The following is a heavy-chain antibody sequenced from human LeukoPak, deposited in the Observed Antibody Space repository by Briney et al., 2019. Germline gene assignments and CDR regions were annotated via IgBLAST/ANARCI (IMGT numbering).Heavy chain of an antibody. Sequence: PSETLSLTCTVSGGSVGSGSYYWSWIRQSPGKGLEWIGYILYSDITNYNPSLKSRVTMPVDTSKNQFSLRLTSVTAADTAVYYCAAMAVNWFDPWGQGTLVIVSS. CDR1: GGSVGSGSYY. CDR2: ILYSDIT. D-gene: IGHD5-18*01. V-gene: IGHV4-61*01. J-gene: IGHJ5*02. CDR3: AAMAVNWFDP.